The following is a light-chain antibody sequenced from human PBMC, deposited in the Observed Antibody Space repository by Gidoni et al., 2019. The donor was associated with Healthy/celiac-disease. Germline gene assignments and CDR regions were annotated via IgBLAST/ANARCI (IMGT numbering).Light chain of an antibody. CDR2: LGS. V-gene: IGKV2-28*01. CDR3: RQALQTPGT. J-gene: IGKJ3*01. CDR1: QSLLHRNGANY. Sequence: DIVMTQSPLSLPVTPGEPASIPGRSSQSLLHRNGANYLDWYLQKPGQSPQLLIYLGSNRASGVPDRFSGSGSGTDFTLKISRVEAEDVGVYYCRQALQTPGTFXPXTKVDIK.